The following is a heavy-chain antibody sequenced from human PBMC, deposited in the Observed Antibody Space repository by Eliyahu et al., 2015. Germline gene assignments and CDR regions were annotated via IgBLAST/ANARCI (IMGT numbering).Heavy chain of an antibody. CDR1: GFTFXSYA. CDR2: IGGSGVTT. CDR3: TGGRNYYFDY. V-gene: IGHV3-23*01. D-gene: IGHD4-11*01. J-gene: IGHJ4*02. Sequence: EVQVLESGGGLVXPGGSLXLXXAAXGFTFXSYALXWVRQAPGKGVEWVSTIGGSGVTTYYADSVKGRFTISRDNAKNTVYLQMNSLRPEDTALYYCTGGRNYYFDYWGQGTLVTVSA.